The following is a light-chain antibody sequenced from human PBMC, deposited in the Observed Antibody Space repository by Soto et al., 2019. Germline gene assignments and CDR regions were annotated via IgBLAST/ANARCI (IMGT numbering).Light chain of an antibody. CDR1: QDISNY. CDR3: QKYSSAPHT. J-gene: IGKJ4*01. V-gene: IGKV1-27*01. Sequence: DIQMTQSPSSLSASVGARVTITCRTSQDISNYLAWYQQKPGKVPKLLIYAASTLQSGVPSRFSGGGSGTDFSLTISSLQPEDVATYYCQKYSSAPHTFGGGTKVEIQ. CDR2: AAS.